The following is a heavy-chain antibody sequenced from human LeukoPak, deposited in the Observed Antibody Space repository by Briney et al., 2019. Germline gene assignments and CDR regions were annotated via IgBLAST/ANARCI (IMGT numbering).Heavy chain of an antibody. CDR3: ARGVTYATFDD. V-gene: IGHV3-7*04. CDR1: GFIFSDSW. J-gene: IGHJ4*02. D-gene: IGHD2-21*02. CDR2: IKQDGSDK. Sequence: PGGSLRLSCAASGFIFSDSWMSWVRQAPGKGLEWVANIKQDGSDKYYVDSVKGRFTISRDNSRNTLYLQMDSLRAEDTAAYYCARGVTYATFDDWGQGTLVTVSS.